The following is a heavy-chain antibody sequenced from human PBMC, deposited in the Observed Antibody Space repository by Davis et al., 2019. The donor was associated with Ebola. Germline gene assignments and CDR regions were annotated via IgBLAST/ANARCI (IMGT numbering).Heavy chain of an antibody. D-gene: IGHD6-19*01. CDR2: IYHSGST. CDR3: ATMLWVAVAGDLFDY. J-gene: IGHJ4*02. Sequence: SETLSLTCTVSGYSISSGYYWGWIRQPPGKGLEWIGSIYHSGSTYYNPSLKSRVTISVDTSKNQFSLKLSSVTAADTAVYYCATMLWVAVAGDLFDYWGQGTLVTVSS. CDR1: GYSISSGYY. V-gene: IGHV4-38-2*02.